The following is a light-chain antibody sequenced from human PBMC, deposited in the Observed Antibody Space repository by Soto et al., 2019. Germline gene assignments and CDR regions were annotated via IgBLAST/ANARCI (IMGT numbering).Light chain of an antibody. CDR2: LGS. CDR3: MQALKSRFT. V-gene: IGKV2-28*01. J-gene: IGKJ3*01. Sequence: IVMTQSPLSLPVTLGEPASISCRSSQSLLHSNGYNYLDWYLQKPGQVPQLLIYLGSNRDSGVPARFSGSGSGTDFTLTISRVEAEDVGVYYCMQALKSRFTFGGGTKVDIK. CDR1: QSLLHSNGYNY.